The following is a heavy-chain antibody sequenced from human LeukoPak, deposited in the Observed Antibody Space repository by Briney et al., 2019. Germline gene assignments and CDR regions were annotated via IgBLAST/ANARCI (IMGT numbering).Heavy chain of an antibody. D-gene: IGHD3-10*01. V-gene: IGHV3-30*03. Sequence: GGSLRLSSAASRFTFSNYVMHWVRQAPGKGLEWVAVISYDGSDKYYADSVKGRFTISRDNAKNSLYLQMNSLRAEDTALYYCARSILLWFGELFSAPDYWGQGTLVTVSS. J-gene: IGHJ4*02. CDR3: ARSILLWFGELFSAPDY. CDR1: RFTFSNYV. CDR2: ISYDGSDK.